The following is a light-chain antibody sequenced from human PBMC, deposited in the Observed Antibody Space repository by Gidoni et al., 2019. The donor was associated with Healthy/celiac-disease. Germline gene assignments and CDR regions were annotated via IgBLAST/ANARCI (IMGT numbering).Light chain of an antibody. CDR1: QSVSSN. CDR2: GAS. CDR3: QQYNNWPLT. Sequence: EIVMTQSPATLSVSPGERATLSCRASQSVSSNLAWYQQKPGQAPRLLIYGASTRATGIPARFSGSGSWTEFTLTISSLQSEDFAVYYCQQYNNWPLTFGPGTNVDIK. J-gene: IGKJ3*01. V-gene: IGKV3-15*01.